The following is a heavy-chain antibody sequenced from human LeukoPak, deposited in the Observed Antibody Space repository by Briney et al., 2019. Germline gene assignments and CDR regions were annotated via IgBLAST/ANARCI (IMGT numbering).Heavy chain of an antibody. J-gene: IGHJ4*02. CDR1: GGTFSSYA. CDR2: IIPIFGTA. CDR3: ARDAGFIAAAGRPGYFDY. Sequence: SVKVSCKASGGTFSSYAISWVRQAPGQGLEWMGGIIPIFGTANYAQKFQGRVTITTDESTSTAYMELSSLRSEDTAVYYCARDAGFIAAAGRPGYFDYWGQGTLVTVSS. V-gene: IGHV1-69*05. D-gene: IGHD6-13*01.